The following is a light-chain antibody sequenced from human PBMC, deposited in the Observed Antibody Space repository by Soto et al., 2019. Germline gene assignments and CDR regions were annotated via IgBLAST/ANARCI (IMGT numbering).Light chain of an antibody. Sequence: QSALTQPPSASGSPGQSVTISCIGTSSDVGGYDYVSWYQQHPAKAPKLIIYEVTKRPSGIPDRFSGSKSGITASLTVSGLQAEDEADYYCSSSAGSNNLVFGGGTQLTVL. V-gene: IGLV2-8*01. CDR1: SSDVGGYDY. CDR2: EVT. CDR3: SSSAGSNNLV. J-gene: IGLJ2*01.